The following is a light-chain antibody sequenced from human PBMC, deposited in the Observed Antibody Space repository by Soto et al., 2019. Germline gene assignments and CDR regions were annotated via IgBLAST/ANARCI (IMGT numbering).Light chain of an antibody. CDR2: RNS. Sequence: QSVLTQSPSASGTPGQRGTISCSGSASTIGRNYVYWYQQLPGTAPKLLIYRNSQRPSGVPDRFSGSKSGTSASLAISGLRSEDESYYYCAAWDDNLSVFYVFGDGTKLSVL. V-gene: IGLV1-47*01. CDR1: ASTIGRNY. J-gene: IGLJ1*01. CDR3: AAWDDNLSVFYV.